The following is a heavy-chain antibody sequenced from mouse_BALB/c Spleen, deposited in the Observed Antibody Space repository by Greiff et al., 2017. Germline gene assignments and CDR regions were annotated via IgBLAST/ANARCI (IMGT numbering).Heavy chain of an antibody. V-gene: IGHV1-7*01. CDR2: INPSTGYT. Sequence: VQLKESGAELAKPGASVKMSCKASGYTFTSYWMHWVKQRPGQGLEWIGYINPSTGYTEYNQKFKDKATLTADKSSSTAYMQLSSLTSEDSAVYYCARVGRYDGWGQGTTLTVSS. CDR3: ARVGRYDG. J-gene: IGHJ2*01. CDR1: GYTFTSYW. D-gene: IGHD2-14*01.